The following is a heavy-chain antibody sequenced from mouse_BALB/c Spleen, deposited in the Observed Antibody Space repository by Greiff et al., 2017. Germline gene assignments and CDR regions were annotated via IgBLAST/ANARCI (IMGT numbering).Heavy chain of an antibody. Sequence: EVKLVESGGGLVQPKGSLKLSCAASGFTFNTYAMHWVCQAPGKGLEWVARIRSKSNNYATYYADSVKDRFTISRDDSQSMLYLQMNNLKTEDTAMYYCVRGCSSYWGQGTLVTVSA. CDR3: VRGCSSY. V-gene: IGHV10-3*03. CDR2: IRSKSNNYAT. J-gene: IGHJ3*01. CDR1: GFTFNTYA.